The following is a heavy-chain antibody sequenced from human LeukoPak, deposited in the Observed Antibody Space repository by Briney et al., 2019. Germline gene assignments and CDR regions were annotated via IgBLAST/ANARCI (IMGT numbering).Heavy chain of an antibody. V-gene: IGHV3-30-3*01. CDR3: AREGGYDSGYFADYLDP. Sequence: GGSLRLSCVASEFRLTDYALHWVRQAPGKGLEWVAVSSHDGSDKKVADAVKGRFTISRDNSKNMVYLQMSSLTTEDTAMYYCAREGGYDSGYFADYLDPWGQGTPVIVSS. J-gene: IGHJ5*02. CDR2: SSHDGSDK. D-gene: IGHD3-22*01. CDR1: EFRLTDYA.